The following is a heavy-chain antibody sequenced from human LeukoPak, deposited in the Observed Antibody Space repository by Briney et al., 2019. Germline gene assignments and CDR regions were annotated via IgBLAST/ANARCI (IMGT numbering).Heavy chain of an antibody. Sequence: PGGSLRLSCAASGFTFSGSAMHWVRQASGKGLEWVGRIRSKANSYATAYAASVKGRFTISRDDSKNTAYLQMNSLKTEDTAVYYCTSPTGLAVAGVDYWGQGTLVTVSS. CDR1: GFTFSGSA. CDR2: IRSKANSYAT. CDR3: TSPTGLAVAGVDY. V-gene: IGHV3-73*01. J-gene: IGHJ4*02. D-gene: IGHD6-19*01.